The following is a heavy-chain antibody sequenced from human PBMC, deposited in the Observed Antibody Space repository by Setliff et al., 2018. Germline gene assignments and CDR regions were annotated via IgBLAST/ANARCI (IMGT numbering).Heavy chain of an antibody. CDR1: GYTFNTYG. CDR3: ARGPLDFVVTPAAAKFDL. CDR2: ISRYNGDR. Sequence: ASVKVSCKTSGYTFNTYGISWVRQAPGQGLEWMGWISRYNGDRRYAQSLQGRVTVTIDTLTSTAYMELRSLRSDDTAVYYCARGPLDFVVTPAAAKFDLWGQGTLVTVSS. J-gene: IGHJ5*02. V-gene: IGHV1-18*01. D-gene: IGHD2-2*01.